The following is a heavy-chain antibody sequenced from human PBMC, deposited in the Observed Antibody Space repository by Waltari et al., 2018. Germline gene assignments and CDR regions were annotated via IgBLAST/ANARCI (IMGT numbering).Heavy chain of an antibody. CDR2: INPSGGST. D-gene: IGHD1-26*01. J-gene: IGHJ4*02. Sequence: QVQLVQSGAEVKKPGASVKVSCKASGYTFTSYYMHWVRQAPGQGLEWMGIINPSGGSTSYAQKFQGRVTMTRDTSTSTVYMELSSLRSEDTAVYYCARARGSYPLIHPFDYWGQGTLVTVSS. V-gene: IGHV1-46*03. CDR1: GYTFTSYY. CDR3: ARARGSYPLIHPFDY.